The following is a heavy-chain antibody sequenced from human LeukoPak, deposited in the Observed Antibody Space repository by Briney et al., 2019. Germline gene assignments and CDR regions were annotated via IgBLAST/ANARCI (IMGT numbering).Heavy chain of an antibody. J-gene: IGHJ5*02. CDR3: ARGDYYDGGGRNWFDP. D-gene: IGHD3-16*01. V-gene: IGHV4-4*07. CDR1: GGSVSSDY. Sequence: SETLSLTCTVSGGSVSSDYWSFIRHPARKGLEWIGRIHTSWTTYYNPSLTSRVTISVDTSRNQFSLRLTSVTAADTAVYYCARGDYYDGGGRNWFDPWGQGTLVTVSS. CDR2: IHTSWTT.